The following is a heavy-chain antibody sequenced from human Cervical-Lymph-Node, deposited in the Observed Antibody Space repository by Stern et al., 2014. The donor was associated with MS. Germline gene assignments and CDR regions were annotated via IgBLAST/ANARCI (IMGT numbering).Heavy chain of an antibody. V-gene: IGHV1-69*06. CDR1: GGTLSSLA. J-gene: IGHJ6*02. Sequence: QMQLVQSGAEVKKPGSSVKVSCKASGGTLSSLAISWVRQAPGQGLEWMGWIIPTFNTAAYAQKFQGRVTITADKSTNTVYMEVGSLRPEDTAVYYCAKDPPLGVLREGGYKSFDVDVWGQGTPVTVSS. CDR2: IIPTFNTA. CDR3: AKDPPLGVLREGGYKSFDVDV. D-gene: IGHD3-3*01.